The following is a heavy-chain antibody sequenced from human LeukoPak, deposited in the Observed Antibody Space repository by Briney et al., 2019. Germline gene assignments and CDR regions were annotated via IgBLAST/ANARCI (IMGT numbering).Heavy chain of an antibody. CDR2: MNPNSGNT. V-gene: IGHV1-8*03. D-gene: IGHD3-3*01. CDR3: ARRGDFWSGYQNWFDP. J-gene: IGHJ5*02. Sequence: APVKVSCKASGYTFTSYDINWVRQATGQGLEYMGWMNPNSGNTGYAQKFQGRVTITRNTSISTASMELSSLRSEDTAVYYCARRGDFWSGYQNWFDPWGQGTLVTVSS. CDR1: GYTFTSYD.